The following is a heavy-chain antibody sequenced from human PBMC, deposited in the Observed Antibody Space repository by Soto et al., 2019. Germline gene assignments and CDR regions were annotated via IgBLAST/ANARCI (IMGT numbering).Heavy chain of an antibody. CDR3: ARESIRPTKNSNYLDY. CDR1: GGTFSSYA. D-gene: IGHD3-16*01. V-gene: IGHV1-69*13. CDR2: IIPIFGTA. J-gene: IGHJ4*02. Sequence: SVKVSCKASGGTFSSYAISWVRQAPGQGLEWMGGIIPIFGTANYAQKFQGRVTITADESTSTAYMELSSLRSEDTAVYYCARESIRPTKNSNYLDYWGQGTLVTVSS.